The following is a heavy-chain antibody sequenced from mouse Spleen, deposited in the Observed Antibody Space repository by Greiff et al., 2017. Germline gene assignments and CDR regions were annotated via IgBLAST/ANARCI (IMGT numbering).Heavy chain of an antibody. V-gene: IGHV2-2*01. J-gene: IGHJ1*01. CDR2: IWSGGST. CDR1: GFSLTSYG. CDR3: AREGRDWYFDV. Sequence: VMLVESGPGLVQPSQSLSITCTVSGFSLTSYGVHWVRQSPGKGLEWLGVIWSGGSTDYNAAFISRLSISKDNPKSQVFFKMNSLQADDTAIYYCAREGRDWYFDVWGAGTTVTVSS.